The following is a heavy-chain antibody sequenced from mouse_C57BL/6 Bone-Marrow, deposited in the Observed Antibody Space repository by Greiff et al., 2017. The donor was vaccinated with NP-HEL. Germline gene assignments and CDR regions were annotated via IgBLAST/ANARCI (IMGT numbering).Heavy chain of an antibody. J-gene: IGHJ3*01. CDR1: GFTFSSYA. D-gene: IGHD2-14*01. V-gene: IGHV5-4*01. Sequence: EVQGVESGGGLVKPGGSLKLSCAASGFTFSSYAMSWVRQTPEKRLEWVATISDGGSYTYYPDNVKGRFTISRDNAKNNLYLQMSHLKSEDTAMYYCARDGWYVGFAYWGQGTLVTVSA. CDR3: ARDGWYVGFAY. CDR2: ISDGGSYT.